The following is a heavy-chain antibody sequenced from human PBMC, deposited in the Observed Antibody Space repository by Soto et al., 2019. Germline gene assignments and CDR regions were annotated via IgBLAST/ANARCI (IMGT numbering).Heavy chain of an antibody. CDR3: ARGDRISRFGVRNWLDP. J-gene: IGHJ5*02. CDR1: GYTFTAYY. V-gene: IGHV1-2*02. CDR2: IIPDSGAT. Sequence: QVQLLQSGTEVKKPGASVKVSCKASGYTFTAYYIHWVRQAPGQGLEWIGWIIPDSGATKYTQKFQGRVTMTSEASINTAFLEVSRLRFDDTAVYFCARGDRISRFGVRNWLDPWGQGTLVTVSS. D-gene: IGHD3-3*01.